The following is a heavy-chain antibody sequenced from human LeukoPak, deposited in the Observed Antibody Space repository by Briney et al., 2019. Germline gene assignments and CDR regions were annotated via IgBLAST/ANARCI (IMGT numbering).Heavy chain of an antibody. CDR2: ISDGGGRT. J-gene: IGHJ6*03. CDR3: ARRSVIVVRGNYYFYMDV. V-gene: IGHV3-23*01. D-gene: IGHD3-22*01. Sequence: GGSLRLSCAASGFIFTSYAMNWVRQAPGKGLEWVSVISDGGGRTNYADSVEGRFTISRDNSKNTLYLQMNSLRAEDTAVYYCARRSVIVVRGNYYFYMDVWGKGTTVTVSS. CDR1: GFIFTSYA.